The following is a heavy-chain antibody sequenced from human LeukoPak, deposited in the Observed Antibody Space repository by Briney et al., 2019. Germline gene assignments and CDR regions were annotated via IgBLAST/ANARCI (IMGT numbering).Heavy chain of an antibody. Sequence: ASVKVSCKVSGYTLTELSMHWVRQAPGKGLEWMGGFDPEDGETIYAQKFQGRVTMTEDTSTDTAYMELSSLRSEDTAVYYCATDRGGSGRAENVLLCPMDVWGQGTTVTVSS. CDR3: ATDRGGSGRAENVLLCPMDV. CDR2: FDPEDGET. V-gene: IGHV1-24*01. J-gene: IGHJ6*02. D-gene: IGHD3-10*02. CDR1: GYTLTELS.